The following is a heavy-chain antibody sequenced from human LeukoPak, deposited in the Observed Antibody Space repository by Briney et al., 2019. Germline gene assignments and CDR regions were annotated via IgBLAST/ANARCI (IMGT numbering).Heavy chain of an antibody. Sequence: SVKVSCKASGGTFSSYAISWVRQAPGQGLEWMGGIIPIFGTANYAQKFQGRVTITTDESTSTAYMELSSLRSEDTAVYYCARVADYVWVSYRNPLAYWGQGTLVNVSS. V-gene: IGHV1-69*05. CDR3: ARVADYVWVSYRNPLAY. CDR1: GGTFSSYA. CDR2: IIPIFGTA. D-gene: IGHD3-16*02. J-gene: IGHJ4*02.